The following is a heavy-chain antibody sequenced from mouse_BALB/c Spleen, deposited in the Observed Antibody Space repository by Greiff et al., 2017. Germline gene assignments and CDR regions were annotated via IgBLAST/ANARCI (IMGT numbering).Heavy chain of an antibody. V-gene: IGHV5-17*02. Sequence: EVQRVESGGGLVQPGGSRKLSCAASGFTFSSFGMHWVRQAPEKGLEWVAYISSGSSTIYYADTVKGRFTISRDNPKNTLFLQMTSLRSEDTAMYYCARSCDSYFAWFAYWGQGTLVTVSA. CDR1: GFTFSSFG. J-gene: IGHJ3*01. D-gene: IGHD2-12*01. CDR2: ISSGSSTI. CDR3: ARSCDSYFAWFAY.